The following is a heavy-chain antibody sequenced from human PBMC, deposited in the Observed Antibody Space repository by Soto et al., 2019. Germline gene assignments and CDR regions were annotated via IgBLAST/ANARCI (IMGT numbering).Heavy chain of an antibody. D-gene: IGHD3-9*01. V-gene: IGHV1-8*01. CDR2: MNPNSGNT. J-gene: IGHJ6*03. Sequence: ASVKVSCKASGYTFTSYDINWVRQATGQGLEWMGWMNPNSGNTGYAQKFQGRVTMTRNTSISTAYMELSSLRSEDTAVYYCARGRAPQDWLSYYYYMDVWGKGTTVTVSS. CDR1: GYTFTSYD. CDR3: ARGRAPQDWLSYYYYMDV.